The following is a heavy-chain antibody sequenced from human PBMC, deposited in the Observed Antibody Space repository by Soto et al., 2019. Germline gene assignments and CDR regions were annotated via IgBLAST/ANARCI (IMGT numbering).Heavy chain of an antibody. CDR2: INPNSGGT. D-gene: IGHD2-2*02. CDR3: ARGDVVVPAAISNPRDNWFDP. CDR1: GYTFTGHY. Sequence: QVQLVQSGAEVKKPGASVKVSCKASGYTFTGHYMHWVRQAPGQGLEWMGWINPNSGGTNYAQKFQGWVTMTRDTSISTAHMELSRLRSDDTAVYYCARGDVVVPAAISNPRDNWFDPWGQGTLVTVSS. V-gene: IGHV1-2*04. J-gene: IGHJ5*02.